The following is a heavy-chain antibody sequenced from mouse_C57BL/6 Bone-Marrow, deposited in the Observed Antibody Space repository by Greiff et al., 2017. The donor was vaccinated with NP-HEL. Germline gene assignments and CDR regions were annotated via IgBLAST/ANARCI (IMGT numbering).Heavy chain of an antibody. D-gene: IGHD1-1*01. CDR3: ASLFITTVVAPYYYAMDY. CDR2: IWTGGGT. V-gene: IGHV2-9-1*01. J-gene: IGHJ4*01. CDR1: GFSLTSYA. Sequence: VKLMESGPGLVAPSQSLSITCTVSGFSLTSYAISWVRQPPGKGLEWLGVIWTGGGTNYNSALKSRLSISNDNSKSQVFLKMNSLQTDDTASYYCASLFITTVVAPYYYAMDYWGQGTSVTVSS.